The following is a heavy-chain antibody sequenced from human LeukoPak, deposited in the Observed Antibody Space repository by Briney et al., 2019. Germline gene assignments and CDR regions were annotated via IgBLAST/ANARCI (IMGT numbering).Heavy chain of an antibody. J-gene: IGHJ5*02. CDR3: ARRGGQWLKLAWFDP. D-gene: IGHD6-19*01. Sequence: GSLRLSCAASGFTFSSYAMSWVRQPPGKGLEGSGSVYYSGTTYYNPSLKSRVTISVDTSKNQFSLNLISVTAADTAVYYCARRGGQWLKLAWFDPWGQGTLVTVSS. V-gene: IGHV4-39*01. CDR2: VYYSGTT. CDR1: GFTFSSYA.